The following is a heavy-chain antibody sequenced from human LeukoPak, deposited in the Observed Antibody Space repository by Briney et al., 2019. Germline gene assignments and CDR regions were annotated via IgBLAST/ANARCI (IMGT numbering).Heavy chain of an antibody. CDR1: GGSISSSSYY. Sequence: PSETLSLTCTVSGGSISSSSYYWGWVRQAPGKGLEWVSYISSSTSTIYYADSVRGRFTISRDNAKNSLYLQMNSLRDDDTAVYYCARGAFSGNDYWGQGTLVTVSS. CDR3: ARGAFSGNDY. D-gene: IGHD5-12*01. CDR2: ISSSTSTI. J-gene: IGHJ4*02. V-gene: IGHV3-48*02.